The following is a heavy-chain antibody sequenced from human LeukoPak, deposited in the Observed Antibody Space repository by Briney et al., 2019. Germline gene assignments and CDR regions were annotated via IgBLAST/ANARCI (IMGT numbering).Heavy chain of an antibody. Sequence: ASMKVSCKAFGYTFSGFYMHWVRQAPGQGLEWMGWINPNSGDTNYLQKFQGRATMTRDTSITTAYMELSRLRSDDTAVYYCARDRGPRNHYDFWSGLLDSWGQGTLVTVSS. CDR3: ARDRGPRNHYDFWSGLLDS. J-gene: IGHJ5*01. CDR2: INPNSGDT. D-gene: IGHD3-3*01. V-gene: IGHV1-2*02. CDR1: GYTFSGFY.